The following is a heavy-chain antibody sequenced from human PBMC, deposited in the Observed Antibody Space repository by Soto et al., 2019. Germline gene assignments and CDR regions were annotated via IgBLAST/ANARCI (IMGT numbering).Heavy chain of an antibody. CDR1: GFTFNNYG. J-gene: IGHJ6*02. D-gene: IGHD2-15*01. CDR3: ARDPHLGLGKCRCGSCCHLSPEGYGMDF. Sequence: GGSLRLSCAASGFTFNNYGMHWVRQAPGKGLEWVALVWYDGSKKYYGDSVKGRFTISRDNSENMLYLQMNSMRDEDTAVYYCARDPHLGLGKCRCGSCCHLSPEGYGMDFWGQGTTVTVSS. V-gene: IGHV3-33*01. CDR2: VWYDGSKK.